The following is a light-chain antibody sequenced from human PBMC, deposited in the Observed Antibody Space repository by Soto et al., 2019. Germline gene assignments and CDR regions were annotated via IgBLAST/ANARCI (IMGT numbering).Light chain of an antibody. Sequence: QSVLTQPASVSGSPGQSITISCTGTSSDVGGYNFVSWYQQHPGKAPKLMIYDVSDRPSGVSNRFSGSKSGNTASLTISGLQAEDEADYYCSSYPSSFYGFGTGTKVTVL. CDR3: SSYPSSFYG. CDR2: DVS. J-gene: IGLJ1*01. V-gene: IGLV2-14*01. CDR1: SSDVGGYNF.